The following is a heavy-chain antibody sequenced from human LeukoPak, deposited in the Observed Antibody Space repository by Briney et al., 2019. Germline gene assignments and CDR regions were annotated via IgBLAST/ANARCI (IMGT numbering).Heavy chain of an antibody. CDR1: VYTFTSYD. D-gene: IGHD1-26*01. J-gene: IGHJ4*02. CDR2: INPNSGNT. V-gene: IGHV1-8*01. CDR3: ARVPRESYSH. Sequence: ASVEVSCKASVYTFTSYDIKWVWQATGQGREWMGYINPNSGNTGYAQRFQGRVTVTRDTSINTAYMELTSLRSEDTAVYYCARVPRESYSHWGQGTLVTVSS.